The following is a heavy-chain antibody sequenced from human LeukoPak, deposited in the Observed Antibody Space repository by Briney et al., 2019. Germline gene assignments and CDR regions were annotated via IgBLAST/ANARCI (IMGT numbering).Heavy chain of an antibody. CDR3: VKDLSVMGDY. CDR1: EFTFSSYW. D-gene: IGHD3-16*01. CDR2: ISSDGSST. Sequence: PGGSLRLSCAASEFTFSSYWMHWVRQAPGKGLVWVSRISSDGSSTTYADSVKGRFTISRDNAKNTLYLQMNSLRVEDTAMYYCVKDLSVMGDYWGQGTLVTVSS. V-gene: IGHV3-74*01. J-gene: IGHJ4*02.